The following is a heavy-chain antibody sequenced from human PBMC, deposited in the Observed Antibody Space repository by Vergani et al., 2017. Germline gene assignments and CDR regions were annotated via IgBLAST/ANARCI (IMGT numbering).Heavy chain of an antibody. V-gene: IGHV3-48*01. CDR1: GFTFSSYG. CDR2: ISSSSSTI. Sequence: VQLVESGGGVVQPGRSLRLSCAASGFTFSSYGMNWVRQAPGKGLEWVSYISSSSSTIYYADSVKGRFTISRDNAKNSLYLQMNSLRAEDTAVYYCARRGYCSGGSCSTFDYWGQGTLVTVSS. CDR3: ARRGYCSGGSCSTFDY. D-gene: IGHD2-15*01. J-gene: IGHJ4*02.